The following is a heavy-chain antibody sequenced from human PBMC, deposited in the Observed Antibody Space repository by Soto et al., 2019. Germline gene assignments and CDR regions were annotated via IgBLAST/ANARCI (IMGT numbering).Heavy chain of an antibody. CDR3: ARGGSSWYGAFDI. J-gene: IGHJ3*02. CDR2: NNHSSGST. V-gene: IGHV4-34*01. CDR1: GGSFSGYY. D-gene: IGHD6-13*01. Sequence: QVQLQQWGAGLLKPSETLSLTCAVYGGSFSGYYWTWIRQPPGKGLEWIGENNHSSGSTSYNLSLKSRVTISIDTSKKQFSLKLRSLSAADTAVYYCARGGSSWYGAFDIWGQGTMVPVSS.